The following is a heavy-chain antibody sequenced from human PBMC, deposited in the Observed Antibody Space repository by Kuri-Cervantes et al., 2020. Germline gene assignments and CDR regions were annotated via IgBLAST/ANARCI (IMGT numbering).Heavy chain of an antibody. Sequence: ESLKISCAAAGFTFSDYYMSWIRQPPGKGLEWIGEINHSGSTNYNPSLQSRVTISVDTSKNQFSLKLSSVTAADTAVYYCARGKSIAARLEGPPDYWGQGTLVTVSS. D-gene: IGHD6-6*01. J-gene: IGHJ4*02. CDR3: ARGKSIAARLEGPPDY. V-gene: IGHV4-34*01. CDR2: INHSGST. CDR1: GFTFSDYY.